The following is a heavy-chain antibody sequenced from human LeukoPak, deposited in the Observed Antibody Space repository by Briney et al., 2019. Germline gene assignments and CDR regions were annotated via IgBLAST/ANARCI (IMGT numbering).Heavy chain of an antibody. D-gene: IGHD3-10*01. CDR2: INAKSGGT. CDR3: ARKLWFGESSDAFDM. V-gene: IGHV1-2*02. J-gene: IGHJ3*02. Sequence: ASLKLSCKASGYSFTGHYMHWVRQAPGQGLEWVPWINAKSGGTNYAENFKGRFTITRDTSNSTPYLDMNSLRSEDTAVYYCARKLWFGESSDAFDMWGQGTMVSVSS. CDR1: GYSFTGHY.